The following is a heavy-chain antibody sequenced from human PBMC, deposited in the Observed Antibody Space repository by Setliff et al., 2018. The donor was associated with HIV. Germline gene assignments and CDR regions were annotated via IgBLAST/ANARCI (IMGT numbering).Heavy chain of an antibody. V-gene: IGHV1-2*02. J-gene: IGHJ4*02. Sequence: ASVKVSCKASGYTFTGYYMHWVRQAPGQGLEWMGWINPNSGGTNYAQKFQGRVTMTRDTSISTAYMDLSRLRSDDTAVYYCARDQGRSSSPLDYWGQGTLVTVSS. D-gene: IGHD6-6*01. CDR1: GYTFTGYY. CDR2: INPNSGGT. CDR3: ARDQGRSSSPLDY.